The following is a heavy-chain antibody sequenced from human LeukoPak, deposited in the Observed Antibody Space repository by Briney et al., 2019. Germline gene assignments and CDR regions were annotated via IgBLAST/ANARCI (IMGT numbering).Heavy chain of an antibody. CDR2: IKQDGSGL. V-gene: IGHV3-7*03. D-gene: IGHD1/OR15-1a*01. J-gene: IGHJ4*02. CDR1: GFTFNNYW. Sequence: GGSLRLSCAASGFTFNNYWMSWGRQAPGKGLEWVANIKQDGSGLYYVESVKGRSTISRDNAKNSLYLRMTSLRAEDTAVYYCASDPGRTGFDYWGQGTLVTVSS. CDR3: ASDPGRTGFDY.